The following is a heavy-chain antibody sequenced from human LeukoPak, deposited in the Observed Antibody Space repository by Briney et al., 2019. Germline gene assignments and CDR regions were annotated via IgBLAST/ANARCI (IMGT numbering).Heavy chain of an antibody. CDR1: GYTFTSYG. CDR3: AREGAQLELLSNWFDP. CDR2: ISAYNGNT. V-gene: IGHV1-18*01. J-gene: IGHJ5*02. D-gene: IGHD1-7*01. Sequence: GASVKVSCKASGYTFTSYGISWVRQAPGQGLEWMGWISAYNGNTNYAQKLQGRVTMTTDTSTSTAYMELRSLRSDDTAVYYCAREGAQLELLSNWFDPWGQGTLVTVSS.